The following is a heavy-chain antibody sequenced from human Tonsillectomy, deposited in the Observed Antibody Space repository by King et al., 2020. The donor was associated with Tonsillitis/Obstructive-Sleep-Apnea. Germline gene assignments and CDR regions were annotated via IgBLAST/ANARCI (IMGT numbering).Heavy chain of an antibody. Sequence: VQLQQWGAGLLKPSETLSLTCVVYGVSFSGYYWSWIRQPPGKGLEWIGEINHGESTNYNPSLKSRVTISVDTSKNQFSLKLSSVTAADTAVYYCAGSGYSYGFYYWGQGTLVTVSS. CDR1: GVSFSGYY. V-gene: IGHV4-34*01. J-gene: IGHJ4*02. D-gene: IGHD5-18*01. CDR2: INHGEST. CDR3: AGSGYSYGFYY.